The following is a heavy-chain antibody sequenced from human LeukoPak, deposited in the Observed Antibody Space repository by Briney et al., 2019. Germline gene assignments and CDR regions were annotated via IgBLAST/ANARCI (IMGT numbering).Heavy chain of an antibody. Sequence: GGSLRRSCAASGLTFSSYAMSWVRQAPGKGQEWVSAISGSGGSTYYADSVKGRFTISRDNSKNTLYLQMNSLRAEDTAVYYCAKYSSGYYQHFDYWGQGTLVTVSS. CDR3: AKYSSGYYQHFDY. J-gene: IGHJ4*02. CDR2: ISGSGGST. CDR1: GLTFSSYA. D-gene: IGHD3-22*01. V-gene: IGHV3-23*01.